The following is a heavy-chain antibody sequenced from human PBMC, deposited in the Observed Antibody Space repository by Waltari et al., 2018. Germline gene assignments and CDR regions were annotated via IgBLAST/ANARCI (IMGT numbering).Heavy chain of an antibody. CDR2: IGGDSNHI. V-gene: IGHV3-21*01. CDR3: AGGGTGQXXNDAFDF. D-gene: IGHD3-16*01. Sequence: EVQLVESGXGLVRHGGSLXLSCAXSGFRXWTYSXNXGRQAPGTGLEWVSGIGGDSNHIDXADSLKGRXIVSXDNXNNSLXLXMDSRRAXXXAVYXCAGGGTGQXXNDAFDFXGQGTIVTVXS. CDR1: GFRXWTYS. J-gene: IGHJ3*01.